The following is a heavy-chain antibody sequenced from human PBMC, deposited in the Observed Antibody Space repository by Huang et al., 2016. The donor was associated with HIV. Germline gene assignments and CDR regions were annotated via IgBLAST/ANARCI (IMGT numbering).Heavy chain of an antibody. CDR2: ISYDGSNK. CDR3: AKDGADEEWDIDY. CDR1: GFSFSTYG. J-gene: IGHJ4*02. V-gene: IGHV3-30*18. D-gene: IGHD1-26*01. Sequence: VQLVESGGGVVQPGRSLRLACAASGFSFSTYGLHWVRQAPGKGLGWGAGISYDGSNKYYAHSVKGRFTISRDTSENKVYLQMNSLRHEDTAVYYCAKDGADEEWDIDYWGQGTLVTVSS.